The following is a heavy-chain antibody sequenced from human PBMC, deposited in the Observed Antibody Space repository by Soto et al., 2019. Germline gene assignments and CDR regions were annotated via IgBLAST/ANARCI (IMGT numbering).Heavy chain of an antibody. CDR1: GGSISSGGYS. CDR3: ARAGAATLSDY. J-gene: IGHJ4*02. D-gene: IGHD2-15*01. V-gene: IGHV4-30-2*01. CDR2: IYHSGST. Sequence: PSETLSLTCAVSGGSISSGGYSWSWIRQPPWKGLEWIGYIYHSGSTYYNPSLKSRVTISVDTSKNQFSLNLSSVTAADTAVYYCARAGAATLSDYWGQGTLVTVSS.